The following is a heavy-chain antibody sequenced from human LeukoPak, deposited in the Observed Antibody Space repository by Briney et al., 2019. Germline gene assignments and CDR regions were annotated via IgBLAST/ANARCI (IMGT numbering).Heavy chain of an antibody. Sequence: SQTLSLTCALSGDSASSNSVTWHWIRQSPSRGLEWLGRTYYRSTWYNDYAVSVRGRITVNPDTSKNQFSLHLNSVTPEDTAVYYCARRLTQYDCFDPWGQGILVTVSS. J-gene: IGHJ5*02. D-gene: IGHD2-2*01. V-gene: IGHV6-1*01. CDR2: TYYRSTWYN. CDR1: GDSASSNSVT. CDR3: ARRLTQYDCFDP.